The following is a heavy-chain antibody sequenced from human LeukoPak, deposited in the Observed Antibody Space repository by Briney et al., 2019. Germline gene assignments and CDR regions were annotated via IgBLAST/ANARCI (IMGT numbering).Heavy chain of an antibody. CDR2: ISSNGGST. J-gene: IGHJ4*02. D-gene: IGHD5-24*01. Sequence: GGSLRLSCAASGFTFSSYAMHWVRQAPGKGLEYVSAISSNGGSTYYANSVKGRFTISRDNSKNTLYLQMGSLRAEDMAVYYCARASGDGYKDYWGQGTLVTVPS. V-gene: IGHV3-64*01. CDR1: GFTFSSYA. CDR3: ARASGDGYKDY.